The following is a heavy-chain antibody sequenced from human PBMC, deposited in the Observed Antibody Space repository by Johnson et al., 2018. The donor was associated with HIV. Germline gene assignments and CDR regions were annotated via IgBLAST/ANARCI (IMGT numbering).Heavy chain of an antibody. Sequence: EQLVESGGGLVQPGGSLRLSCVGSGFTFSSYWMHWVRQAPGKGLVWVSRINNDGGSTTYADSVKGRFTISRDNAKNSLYLQMNSLRAEDTALYYCARWIRYCGGDCYDVFDIWGQGTMVTVSS. D-gene: IGHD2-21*02. CDR2: INNDGGST. CDR1: GFTFSSYW. V-gene: IGHV3-74*03. CDR3: ARWIRYCGGDCYDVFDI. J-gene: IGHJ3*02.